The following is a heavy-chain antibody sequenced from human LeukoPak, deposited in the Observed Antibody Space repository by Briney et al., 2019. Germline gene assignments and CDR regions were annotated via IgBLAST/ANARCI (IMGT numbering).Heavy chain of an antibody. V-gene: IGHV4-39*07. J-gene: IGHJ4*02. CDR3: ARDLLNEGNHLDY. D-gene: IGHD4-23*01. CDR2: IYYSGST. Sequence: SETLSLTCTVSGGSISSSSYYWGWIRQPPGKGLEWIGSIYYSGSTYYNPSLKSRVTISVDTSKNQFSLKLSSVTAADTAVYYCARDLLNEGNHLDYWGQGTLVTVSS. CDR1: GGSISSSSYY.